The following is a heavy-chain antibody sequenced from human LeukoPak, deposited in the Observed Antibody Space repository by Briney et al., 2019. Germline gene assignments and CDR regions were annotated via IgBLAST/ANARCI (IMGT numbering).Heavy chain of an antibody. CDR3: AKEGVCSSTSCYLSATDY. J-gene: IGHJ4*02. D-gene: IGHD2-2*01. Sequence: GGSLRLSCAASGVTFSSYAMSWVRQAPGKGLEWVSAISGSGGSTYYADSVKGRFTISRDNSKNTLYLQMNSLRAEDTAVYYCAKEGVCSSTSCYLSATDYWGQGTLVTVSS. CDR2: ISGSGGST. CDR1: GVTFSSYA. V-gene: IGHV3-23*01.